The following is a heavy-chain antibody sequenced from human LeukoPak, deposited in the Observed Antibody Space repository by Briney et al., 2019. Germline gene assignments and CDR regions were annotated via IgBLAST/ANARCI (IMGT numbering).Heavy chain of an antibody. V-gene: IGHV6-1*01. CDR3: ARDPRSGPSAHWFDP. D-gene: IGHD3-10*01. CDR1: GDSVSSNSAA. Sequence: SQTLSLTCAISGDSVSSNSAAWNWIRQSPSRGLEWLGRTYYRSKWYNDYAISAKSRITINPDTSKNQFSLKLSSVTAADTAVYYCARDPRSGPSAHWFDPWGQGTLVTVSS. CDR2: TYYRSKWYN. J-gene: IGHJ5*02.